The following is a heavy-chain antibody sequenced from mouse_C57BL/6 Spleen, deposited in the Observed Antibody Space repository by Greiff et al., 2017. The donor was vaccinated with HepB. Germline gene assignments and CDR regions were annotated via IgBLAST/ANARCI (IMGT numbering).Heavy chain of an antibody. J-gene: IGHJ2*01. V-gene: IGHV5-17*01. CDR2: ISSGSSTN. CDR3: ARPYDYALDY. Sequence: EVKLMESGGGLVKPGGSLKLSCAASGFTFSDYGMHWVRQAPEKGLGWVAYISSGSSTNYYADTVKGRFTISRDNAKNTLFLQMTSLRSEDTAMYYCARPYDYALDYWGQGTTLTVSS. CDR1: GFTFSDYG. D-gene: IGHD2-4*01.